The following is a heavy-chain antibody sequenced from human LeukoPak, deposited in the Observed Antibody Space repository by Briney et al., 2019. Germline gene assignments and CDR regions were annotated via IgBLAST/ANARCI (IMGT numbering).Heavy chain of an antibody. Sequence: SETLSLTCTVSGGSISSYYWSWIRQPPGKGLEWIGYIYYSGSTNYNPSLKSRVTISVDTPKNQFSLKLSSVTAADTAVYYCARGSYYDSSGYYKDAFDIWGQGTMVTVSS. V-gene: IGHV4-59*01. J-gene: IGHJ3*02. CDR1: GGSISSYY. D-gene: IGHD3-22*01. CDR3: ARGSYYDSSGYYKDAFDI. CDR2: IYYSGST.